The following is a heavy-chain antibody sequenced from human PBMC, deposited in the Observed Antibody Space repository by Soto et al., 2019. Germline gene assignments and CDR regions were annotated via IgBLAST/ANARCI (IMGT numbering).Heavy chain of an antibody. V-gene: IGHV1-69*13. J-gene: IGHJ6*02. CDR2: IIPIFGTA. CDR1: GGTFSSYA. Sequence: SVKVSCKASGGTFSSYAISWVRQAPGQGLEWMGGIIPIFGTANYAQKFQGRVTITADESTSTAYMELSSLRSEDTAVYYCARDKASRTDYYYYGMDVWGQGTTVTVSS. CDR3: ARDKASRTDYYYYGMDV. D-gene: IGHD2-21*02.